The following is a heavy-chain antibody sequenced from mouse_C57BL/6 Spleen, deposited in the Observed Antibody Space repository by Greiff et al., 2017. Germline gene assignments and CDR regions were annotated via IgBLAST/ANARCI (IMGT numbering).Heavy chain of an antibody. CDR3: TTENGNYVAD. D-gene: IGHD2-1*01. CDR1: GYNITNDY. CDR2: VNPENGDT. V-gene: IGHV14-4*01. J-gene: IGHJ3*01. Sequence: VQLQQSGAELVRPGASVKLSCTASGYNITNDYMHWVKQRPEQGLEWIGWVNPENGDTEYASKFQAKATITADSSSNTAYLQFSNLTSEDTAIYWCTTENGNYVADWGQGTLVTVSA.